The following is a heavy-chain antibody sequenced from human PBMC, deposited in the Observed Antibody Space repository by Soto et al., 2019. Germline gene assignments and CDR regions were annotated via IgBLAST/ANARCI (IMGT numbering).Heavy chain of an antibody. CDR1: GGTFSSYA. CDR3: ARLARKRGYKMDTNGMDV. D-gene: IGHD5-18*01. Sequence: QVQLVQSGAEVKKPGSSVKVSCKASGGTFSSYAISWVRQAPGQGLEWMGGIIPIFGTANYAQKFQGRVTITADESTSTAYMELSSLRSEDTAVYYCARLARKRGYKMDTNGMDVWGQGTTVTVSS. V-gene: IGHV1-69*01. J-gene: IGHJ6*02. CDR2: IIPIFGTA.